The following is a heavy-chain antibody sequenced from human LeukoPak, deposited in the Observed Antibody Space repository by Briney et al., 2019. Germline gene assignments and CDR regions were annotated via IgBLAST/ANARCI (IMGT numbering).Heavy chain of an antibody. Sequence: GGTLRLSCAASGFTFSSYAMSWVRQAPGKGLEWVSAISGSGGSTYYADSVKGRFTISRDNSKNTLYLQMNSLRAEDTAVYYCAKDIDSIAAAKGGGVYWGQGTLVTVSS. V-gene: IGHV3-23*01. CDR3: AKDIDSIAAAKGGGVY. D-gene: IGHD6-13*01. J-gene: IGHJ4*02. CDR1: GFTFSSYA. CDR2: ISGSGGST.